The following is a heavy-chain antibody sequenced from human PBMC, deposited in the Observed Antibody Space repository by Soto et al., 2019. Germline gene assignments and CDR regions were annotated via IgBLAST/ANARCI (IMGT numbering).Heavy chain of an antibody. Sequence: PSETLSLTCTVSGGSVSSTSYYWTWIRQPPGKGLEWIGYIHYSGSTNYNPSLQSRVTISVDTSKNHFSLELTSVTAADTAVYYCARAGQHLYFEYGGHGALVTGSS. CDR2: IHYSGST. J-gene: IGHJ4*01. CDR3: ARAGQHLYFEY. CDR1: GGSVSSTSYY. V-gene: IGHV4-61*01. D-gene: IGHD6-13*01.